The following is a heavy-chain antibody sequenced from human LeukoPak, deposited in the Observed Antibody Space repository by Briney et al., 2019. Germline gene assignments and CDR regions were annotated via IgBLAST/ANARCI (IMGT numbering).Heavy chain of an antibody. V-gene: IGHV3-48*02. Sequence: GGSLRLSCAASGFTFSNYVMSWVRQAPGKGLEWVSYINHNGEMIFYPDFVKGRFTISRDNAKNSLYLQMNSLRDEDTAVYYCARDNDWAFHYWGQGTLVTVSS. D-gene: IGHD3-9*01. CDR1: GFTFSNYV. J-gene: IGHJ4*02. CDR3: ARDNDWAFHY. CDR2: INHNGEMI.